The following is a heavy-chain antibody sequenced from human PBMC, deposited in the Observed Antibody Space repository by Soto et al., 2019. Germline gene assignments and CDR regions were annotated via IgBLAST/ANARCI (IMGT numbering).Heavy chain of an antibody. CDR3: ATPSLGGYGYWFDY. J-gene: IGHJ4*02. V-gene: IGHV1-24*01. CDR2: FDPEDGET. CDR1: GYTLTELS. D-gene: IGHD3-22*01. Sequence: GASVKVSCKVSGYTLTELSMHWVRQAPGKGLEWMGGFDPEDGETIYAQKFQGRVTMTEDTSTDTAYMELSSLRSEDTAVYYCATPSLGGYGYWFDYWGQGTLVTVSS.